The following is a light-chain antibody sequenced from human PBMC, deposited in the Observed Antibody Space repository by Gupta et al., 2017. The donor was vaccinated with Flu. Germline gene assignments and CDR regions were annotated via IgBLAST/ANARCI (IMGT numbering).Light chain of an antibody. Sequence: IQMTQSPSSLSASVGDRVTITCQASQDISNYLNWYQQKPGKAPKLLIYDASNLETGVPSRFSGSGSGTDFTFTISSLQPEDIATYYCQQYDNLPPGGIGPGTKVDIK. J-gene: IGKJ3*01. V-gene: IGKV1-33*01. CDR1: QDISNY. CDR3: QQYDNLPPGG. CDR2: DAS.